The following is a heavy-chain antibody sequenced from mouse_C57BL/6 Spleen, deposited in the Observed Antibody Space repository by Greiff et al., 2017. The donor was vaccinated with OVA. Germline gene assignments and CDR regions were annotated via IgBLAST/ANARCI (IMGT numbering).Heavy chain of an antibody. Sequence: QVQLQQSGAELVKPGASVKISCKASGYAFSSYWMNWVKQRPGKGLEWIGQIYPGDGDTNYNGKFKGKATLTADKSSSTAYMQLSSLTSEDSAVYFCARGSYGYDSYYAMDYWGQGTSVTVSS. CDR3: ARGSYGYDSYYAMDY. J-gene: IGHJ4*01. CDR2: IYPGDGDT. CDR1: GYAFSSYW. D-gene: IGHD2-2*01. V-gene: IGHV1-80*01.